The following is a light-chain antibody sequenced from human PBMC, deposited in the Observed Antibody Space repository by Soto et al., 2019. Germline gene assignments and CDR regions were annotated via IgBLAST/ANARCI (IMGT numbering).Light chain of an antibody. V-gene: IGKV1-33*01. CDR2: DAS. CDR1: QDITNY. Sequence: IQMTQSPSSLSASVGDRVTITCQASQDITNYLIWYQQKPGKAPMVLIYDASSLGTGVSSRFSGSGSGTHFTLTISSLQPEDIATYYCQQFDSVPCTFGQGTKLEIK. J-gene: IGKJ2*02. CDR3: QQFDSVPCT.